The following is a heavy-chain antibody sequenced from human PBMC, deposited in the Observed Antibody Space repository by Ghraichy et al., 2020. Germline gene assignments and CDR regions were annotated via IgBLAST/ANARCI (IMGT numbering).Heavy chain of an antibody. D-gene: IGHD2-2*01. CDR2: ISAYNGDT. V-gene: IGHV1-18*01. CDR3: ARFSQLLPYYYYYMDV. CDR1: GFPFTNSA. J-gene: IGHJ6*03. Sequence: ASVKVSCKASGFPFTNSAITWVRQAPGQGLEWMGWISAYNGDTIYAQKFQGRVTMTADTPTSTAYMELRSLRSDDTAVYYCARFSQLLPYYYYYMDVWGKGTTVTVSS.